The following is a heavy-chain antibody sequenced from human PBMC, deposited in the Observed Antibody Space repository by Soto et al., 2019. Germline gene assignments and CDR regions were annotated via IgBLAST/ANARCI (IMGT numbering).Heavy chain of an antibody. CDR1: CGSFIGYY. CDR3: ARGMEPYYYYYGMDV. V-gene: IGHV4-59*01. D-gene: IGHD1-1*01. Sequence: SEALSLTCAVYCGSFIGYYWSWIRQPPGKGLECIGYIYYSWSTNYNPSLKSRVTISVDTSKNQFSLKLSSVTAADTAVYYCARGMEPYYYYYGMDVWGQGTTVTVSS. J-gene: IGHJ6*02. CDR2: IYYSWST.